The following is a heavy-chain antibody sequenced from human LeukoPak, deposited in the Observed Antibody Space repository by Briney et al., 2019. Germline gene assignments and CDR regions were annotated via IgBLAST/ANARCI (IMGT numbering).Heavy chain of an antibody. J-gene: IGHJ4*02. V-gene: IGHV3-13*01. CDR3: AKSKHYYDSSGYPSH. D-gene: IGHD3-22*01. Sequence: GGSLRLSCAASGFTFSSYDMHWVRQATGKGLEWVSAIGTAGDTYYPGSVKGRFTISRDNSKNTLYLQMNSLRAEDTAVYYCAKSKHYYDSSGYPSHWGQGTLVTVSS. CDR2: IGTAGDT. CDR1: GFTFSSYD.